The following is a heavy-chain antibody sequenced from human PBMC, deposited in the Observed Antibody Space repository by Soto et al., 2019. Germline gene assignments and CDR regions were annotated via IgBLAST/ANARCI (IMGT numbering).Heavy chain of an antibody. CDR1: GGSISSYY. Sequence: PSETLSLTCTVSGGSISSYYWSWIRQPPGKRLEWIGYIYYSGSTNYNPSLKSRVTISVDTSKNQFSLKLSSVTAAVTAVYYCARSAVGATKPAFDYWGQGTLVTVSS. V-gene: IGHV4-59*01. J-gene: IGHJ4*02. D-gene: IGHD1-26*01. CDR3: ARSAVGATKPAFDY. CDR2: IYYSGST.